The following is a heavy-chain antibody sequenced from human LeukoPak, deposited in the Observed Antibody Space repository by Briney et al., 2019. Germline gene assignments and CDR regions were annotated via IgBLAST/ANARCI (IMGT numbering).Heavy chain of an antibody. CDR3: AKDVGKWESLHFFDY. D-gene: IGHD1-26*01. V-gene: IGHV3-23*01. J-gene: IGHJ4*02. CDR2: ISGSGAST. Sequence: GGSLRLSCLTTGFTFSTNAMSWVRQAPGKGLEWISGISGSGASTYYADSVTGRFTISRDNSRNTLYLQMNSLRGDDTAVYYCAKDVGKWESLHFFDYWGQGTLVTVSS. CDR1: GFTFSTNA.